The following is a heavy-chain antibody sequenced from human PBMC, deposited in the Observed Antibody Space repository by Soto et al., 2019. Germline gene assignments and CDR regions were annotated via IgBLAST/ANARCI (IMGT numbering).Heavy chain of an antibody. CDR3: ARDQVKGTMTIL. J-gene: IGHJ4*02. CDR2: ISYDGSNK. D-gene: IGHD4-17*01. Sequence: GGSLRLSCAASGFTFINYAMHWVRQAPGKGLEWVAVISYDGSNKYYADSVKGRFTISRDNSKNTMYLQMNSLSAEDTAVYHCARDQVKGTMTILWGQGTLVTVS. V-gene: IGHV3-30-3*01. CDR1: GFTFINYA.